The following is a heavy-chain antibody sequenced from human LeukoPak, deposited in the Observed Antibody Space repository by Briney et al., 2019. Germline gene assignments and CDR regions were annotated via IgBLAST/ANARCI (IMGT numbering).Heavy chain of an antibody. Sequence: PSETLSLTCAVYGGSFSGYYWSWIRQPPGKGLEWIGEINHSGSTNYNPSLKSRVTISVDTSKNQFSLKLSSVTAADTAVYYCARGSESSSWYEDWFDPWGQGTLVTVSS. D-gene: IGHD6-13*01. V-gene: IGHV4-34*01. CDR2: INHSGST. J-gene: IGHJ5*02. CDR3: ARGSESSSWYEDWFDP. CDR1: GGSFSGYY.